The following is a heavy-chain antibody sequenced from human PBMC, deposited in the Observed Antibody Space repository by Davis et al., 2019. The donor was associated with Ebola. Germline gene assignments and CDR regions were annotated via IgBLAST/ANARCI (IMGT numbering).Heavy chain of an antibody. CDR3: ARLRESIESYYFDS. V-gene: IGHV4-4*02. D-gene: IGHD2/OR15-2a*01. CDR2: IDHSGTT. J-gene: IGHJ4*02. CDR1: GDSITSNTW. Sequence: MPSETLSLTCAVSGDSITSNTWWSWVRQPPGKGLEWIGEIDHSGTTTYNPSLGTRVTISVDKSQRRLSLKVSSVTAAETAVYYCARLRESIESYYFDSWGEGILVTVSS.